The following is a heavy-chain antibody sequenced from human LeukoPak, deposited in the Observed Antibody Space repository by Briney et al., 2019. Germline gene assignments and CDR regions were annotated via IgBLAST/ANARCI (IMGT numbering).Heavy chain of an antibody. Sequence: GGSLRLSCAASGFTFSTYAMSWVRQAPGKGLEWVSTISDSGANTYYADSVRGRFTISRDNSKNTLYLQKNSLRADDTAIYYCAKSMTLQWRGPFDLWGRGTHVTVSS. CDR1: GFTFSTYA. V-gene: IGHV3-23*01. D-gene: IGHD6-19*01. J-gene: IGHJ2*01. CDR2: ISDSGANT. CDR3: AKSMTLQWRGPFDL.